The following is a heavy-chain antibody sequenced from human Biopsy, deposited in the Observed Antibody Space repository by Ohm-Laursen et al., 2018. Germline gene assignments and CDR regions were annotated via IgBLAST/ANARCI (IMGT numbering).Heavy chain of an antibody. V-gene: IGHV4-31*03. Sequence: SDTLSLTCSVSGASVKTSGYFRAWIRQRTGKGLEWIGYISYNERTHYNPSLTSRLAISFDTSNNRISLQLRSVSVADTAVYYCVREPKTGTAEAWYFDLWGRGSPVTVPS. CDR2: ISYNERT. CDR3: VREPKTGTAEAWYFDL. CDR1: GASVKTSGYF. D-gene: IGHD3-9*01. J-gene: IGHJ2*01.